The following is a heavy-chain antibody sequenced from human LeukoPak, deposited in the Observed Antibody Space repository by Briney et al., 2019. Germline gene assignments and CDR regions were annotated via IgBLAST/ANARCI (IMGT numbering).Heavy chain of an antibody. Sequence: KASETLSLTCTVSGGSISSSSDYWGWIRQAPGKGLEWIGSIYSSGSTYYNPSLRSRVTISVDTSKNQSSLKLTSVTAADTAVYYCAKCGDYSGYDGLWGQGTLVTVSS. J-gene: IGHJ4*02. CDR1: GGSISSSSDY. CDR2: IYSSGST. D-gene: IGHD5-12*01. V-gene: IGHV4-39*01. CDR3: AKCGDYSGYDGL.